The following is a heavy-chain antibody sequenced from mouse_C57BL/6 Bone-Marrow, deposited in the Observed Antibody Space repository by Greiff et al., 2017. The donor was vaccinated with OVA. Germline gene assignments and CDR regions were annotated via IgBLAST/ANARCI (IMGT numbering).Heavy chain of an antibody. CDR1: GYTFTTYP. CDR3: ARRQIYYYGSYWYFDV. V-gene: IGHV1-47*01. D-gene: IGHD1-1*01. Sequence: LQESGAELVKPGASVKMSCKASGYTFTTYPIEWMKQNHGKSLEWIGNFHPYNDDTKYNEKFKGKATLTVEKSSSTVYLELSRLTSDDSAVYYCARRQIYYYGSYWYFDVWGTGTTVTVSS. CDR2: FHPYNDDT. J-gene: IGHJ1*03.